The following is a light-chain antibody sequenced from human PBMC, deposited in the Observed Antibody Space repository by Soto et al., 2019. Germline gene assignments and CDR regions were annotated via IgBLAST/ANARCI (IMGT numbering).Light chain of an antibody. CDR3: SSYAGSNNKV. J-gene: IGLJ1*01. Sequence: QSALTQPPSASGSPGQSVANSCTGTSSDVGGYNYVSWYQQHPGKAPKLMIYEVTKRPSGVPDRFSGSKSGNTASLTVSGLQAEDEADYYCSSYAGSNNKVFGTGTKLTVL. V-gene: IGLV2-8*01. CDR1: SSDVGGYNY. CDR2: EVT.